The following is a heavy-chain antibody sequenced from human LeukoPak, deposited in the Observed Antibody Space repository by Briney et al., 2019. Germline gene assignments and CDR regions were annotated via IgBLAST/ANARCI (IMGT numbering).Heavy chain of an antibody. CDR1: GFNFNIYG. CDR2: SSYDGTHT. Sequence: PGTSLRLSCAASGFNFNIYGFHWVRQAPGKGLEWMAVSSYDGTHTSYADSVRGRFTVSRDNSRTSLYLQMDSLRVEDTAVYFCARDRLSHCGGDCSWDVWGQGTTVFVS. D-gene: IGHD2-21*02. J-gene: IGHJ6*02. CDR3: ARDRLSHCGGDCSWDV. V-gene: IGHV3-33*08.